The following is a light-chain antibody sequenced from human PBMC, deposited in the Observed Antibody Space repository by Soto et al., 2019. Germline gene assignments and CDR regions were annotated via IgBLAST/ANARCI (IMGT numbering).Light chain of an antibody. Sequence: EIVLTQSPATLSLSPGERATLSCRASQSVGSYLAWYQQKPGQAPRLLIYGASNRATGIPVRFSGSGSGTDFILTISSLGPEDFALYYCQQRSSWPSITFGPGTKVDV. J-gene: IGKJ3*01. CDR3: QQRSSWPSIT. V-gene: IGKV3-11*01. CDR2: GAS. CDR1: QSVGSY.